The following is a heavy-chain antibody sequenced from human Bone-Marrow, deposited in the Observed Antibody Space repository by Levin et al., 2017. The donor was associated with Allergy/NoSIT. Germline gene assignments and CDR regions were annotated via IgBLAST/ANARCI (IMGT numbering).Heavy chain of an antibody. CDR3: ARMLYSGSIGGGNWFDP. Sequence: QTLSLPCTFSGFSLSSTGMCVSWIRQPPGKPLEWLAHIDWDDDKYYRKSLQPRLTISKDTSKNQVVLRMTDMDPGDTATYFCARMLYSGSIGGGNWFDPWGQGTLVTVSS. D-gene: IGHD1-26*01. J-gene: IGHJ5*02. CDR1: GFSLSSTGMC. CDR2: IDWDDDK. V-gene: IGHV2-70*13.